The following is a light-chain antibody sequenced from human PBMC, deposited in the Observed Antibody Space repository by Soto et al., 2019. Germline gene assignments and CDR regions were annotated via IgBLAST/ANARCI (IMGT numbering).Light chain of an antibody. CDR2: AAS. CDR1: QGISNY. Sequence: DIQMTQSPSSLSASVGDRVTITCRASQGISNYLAWYQQKPGKVPKTLIYAASTLLSGVPSRFSGSGSGTDFTLTISGLQPEDVATYYCQKYNSARETFGPGTKVDI. CDR3: QKYNSARET. J-gene: IGKJ3*01. V-gene: IGKV1-27*01.